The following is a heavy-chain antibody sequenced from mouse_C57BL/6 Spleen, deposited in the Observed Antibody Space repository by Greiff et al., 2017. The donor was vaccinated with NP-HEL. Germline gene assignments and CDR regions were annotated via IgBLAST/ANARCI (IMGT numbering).Heavy chain of an antibody. J-gene: IGHJ4*01. CDR2: INPGSGGT. Sequence: QVQLQQSGAELVRPGTSVKVSCKASGYAFTNYLIEWVKQRPGQGLEWIGVINPGSGGTNYNEKFKGKATLTADKSSSTAYMQLSSLTSEDSAVYFCARGYYYGSSWAMDYWGQGTSVTVSS. CDR3: ARGYYYGSSWAMDY. CDR1: GYAFTNYL. D-gene: IGHD1-1*01. V-gene: IGHV1-54*01.